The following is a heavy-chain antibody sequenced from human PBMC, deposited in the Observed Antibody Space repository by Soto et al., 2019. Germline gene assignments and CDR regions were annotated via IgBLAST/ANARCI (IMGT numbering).Heavy chain of an antibody. CDR3: ARDGIGDIVVVPAAMPGVDTYYYYGMDV. D-gene: IGHD2-2*01. CDR1: GFTFSSYG. J-gene: IGHJ6*02. CDR2: IWYDGSNK. V-gene: IGHV3-33*01. Sequence: GGSLRLSCAASGFTFSSYGMHWVRQAPGKGLEWVAVIWYDGSNKYYADSVKGRFTISRDNSKNTLYLQMNSLRAEDTAVYYCARDGIGDIVVVPAAMPGVDTYYYYGMDVWGQGTTVTVSS.